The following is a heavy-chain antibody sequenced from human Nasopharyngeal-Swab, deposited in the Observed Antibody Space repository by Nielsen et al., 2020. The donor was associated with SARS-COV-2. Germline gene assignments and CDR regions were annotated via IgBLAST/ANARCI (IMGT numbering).Heavy chain of an antibody. CDR3: SRNGWGRWLQFNY. D-gene: IGHD5-24*01. CDR1: GFSLSDYW. CDR2: IKKDGSEK. J-gene: IGHJ4*02. Sequence: GGSLRLSCAASGFSLSDYWMSWVRQTPGRGLEWMAYIKKDGSEKDYVDSVRGRFTISRDNAKNSVYLQMNSLRVDDTALYYCSRNGWGRWLQFNYTGQGTLVTVSS. V-gene: IGHV3-7*01.